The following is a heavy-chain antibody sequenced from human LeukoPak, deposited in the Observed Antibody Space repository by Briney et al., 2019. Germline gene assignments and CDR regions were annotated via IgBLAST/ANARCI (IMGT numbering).Heavy chain of an antibody. J-gene: IGHJ3*02. Sequence: GESLKISCKGSGYTFTSYWIGWVRQMPGKGLEWMGIIYPGDSDTRYSPSFQGQVTISADKSISTAYLQWSSLKASDTATYYCVWVPQLVPFDAFDIWGQGTMVTVSS. D-gene: IGHD6-13*01. CDR1: GYTFTSYW. CDR3: VWVPQLVPFDAFDI. V-gene: IGHV5-51*01. CDR2: IYPGDSDT.